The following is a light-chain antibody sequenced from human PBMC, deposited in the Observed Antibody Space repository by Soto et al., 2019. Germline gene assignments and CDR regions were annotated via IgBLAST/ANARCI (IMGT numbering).Light chain of an antibody. J-gene: IGKJ4*01. Sequence: VLTQSPATLSLSPGERATLSCRASQTVSRYLAWYQQKPGQAPRLLIYYASNRDTGIPARFSGSGSGTDYTLTISSLEPEDFAVYYCQQRSTWPLFTFGGGTKVEI. V-gene: IGKV3-11*01. CDR3: QQRSTWPLFT. CDR1: QTVSRY. CDR2: YAS.